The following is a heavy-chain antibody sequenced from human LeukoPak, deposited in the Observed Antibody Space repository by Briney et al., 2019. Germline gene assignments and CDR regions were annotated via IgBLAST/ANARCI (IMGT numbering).Heavy chain of an antibody. CDR2: IYYSGST. CDR1: GGSITGYY. V-gene: IGHV4-59*01. CDR3: ARGSRELYYFDY. Sequence: SETLSLTCTVSGGSITGYYWSWIRQPPGKGLEWIGYIYYSGSTKYNPSLKSRVTISVDASKTQFSLKLNSVTAADTAVYYCARGSRELYYFDYWGQGTLVTVSS. J-gene: IGHJ4*02. D-gene: IGHD1-7*01.